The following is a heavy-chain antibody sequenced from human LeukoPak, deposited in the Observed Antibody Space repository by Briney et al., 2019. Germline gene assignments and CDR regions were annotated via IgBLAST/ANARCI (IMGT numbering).Heavy chain of an antibody. CDR2: LFYTGTP. D-gene: IGHD3-10*01. CDR3: AKGGRTGKSISMIRGVRNYYYYMDV. Sequence: SETLSLTCTVSGGSISSSRHFWGWIRQPPGKGLEWIGSLFYTGTPFYSPSFKSRVTISVDTSNNQFSLNLSSVTAADTAVYYCAKGGRTGKSISMIRGVRNYYYYMDVWGKGTTVTISS. J-gene: IGHJ6*03. CDR1: GGSISSSRHF. V-gene: IGHV4-39*07.